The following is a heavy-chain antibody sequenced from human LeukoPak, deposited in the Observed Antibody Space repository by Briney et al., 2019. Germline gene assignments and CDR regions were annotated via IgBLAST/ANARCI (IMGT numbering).Heavy chain of an antibody. V-gene: IGHV3-21*01. D-gene: IGHD1-26*01. CDR3: ARERSIGSLDY. J-gene: IGHJ4*02. Sequence: PGGSLRLSCAASGFTFSSYSMNWVRQAPGKGLEWVSSISSSSSYIYYVDSVKGRFTISRDNAKNSLYLQMNSLRAEDTAVYYCARERSIGSLDYWGQGTLVTVSS. CDR2: ISSSSSYI. CDR1: GFTFSSYS.